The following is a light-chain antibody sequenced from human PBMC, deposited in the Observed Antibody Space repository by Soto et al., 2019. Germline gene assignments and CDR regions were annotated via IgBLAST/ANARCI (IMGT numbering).Light chain of an antibody. V-gene: IGKV3-11*01. Sequence: EIVLTQSPATLSLSPGETATLSCRASESVSRYLAWYQQKPGQAPRLLIYDASNRATGIPTRFSGSGSGTDFTLTISSLEPDDFAVYYCQQRSQTFGGGTKVDIK. CDR1: ESVSRY. CDR3: QQRSQT. CDR2: DAS. J-gene: IGKJ4*01.